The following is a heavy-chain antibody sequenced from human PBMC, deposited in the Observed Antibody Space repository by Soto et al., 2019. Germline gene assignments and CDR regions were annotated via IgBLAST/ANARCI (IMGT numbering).Heavy chain of an antibody. Sequence: EVQLLESGGGLVQPGGSLRLSCAASGLTFNSYAMSWVRQAPGKGLEWVSDISSSGGSTYYADSVKGRFTISRDKPKNTLYLQRNGLRAEDTAVYYCAKLGSYYESKEPWGQGTLVTVTS. V-gene: IGHV3-23*01. CDR3: AKLGSYYESKEP. D-gene: IGHD3-22*01. J-gene: IGHJ5*02. CDR2: ISSSGGST. CDR1: GLTFNSYA.